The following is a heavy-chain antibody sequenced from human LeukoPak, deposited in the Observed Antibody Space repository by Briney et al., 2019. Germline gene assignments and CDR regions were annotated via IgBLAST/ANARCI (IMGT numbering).Heavy chain of an antibody. CDR1: GGSFSGYY. CDR2: INHSGST. D-gene: IGHD3-3*01. V-gene: IGHV4-34*01. Sequence: SETLSLTCAVYGGSFSGYYWSWIRQPPGKGLEWIGEINHSGSTNYNPSLKSRVTISVDTSKNQFSLKLSSVTAADTAVYYCAGRDSSRTDYWGQGTLVTVSS. CDR3: AGRDSSRTDY. J-gene: IGHJ4*02.